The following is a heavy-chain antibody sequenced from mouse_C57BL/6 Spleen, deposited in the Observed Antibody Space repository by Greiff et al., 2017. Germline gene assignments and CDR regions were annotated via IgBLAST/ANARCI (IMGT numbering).Heavy chain of an antibody. Sequence: EVQLQQSGGGLVQPKGSLKLSCAASGFSFNTYAMNWVRQAPGKGLEWVARIRSKSNNYATYYADSVKDRFTISRDDSESMLYLQMNNLKTEDTAMYYCVRQGYSNQAWFADWGQGTLVTVSA. CDR1: GFSFNTYA. V-gene: IGHV10-1*01. J-gene: IGHJ3*01. CDR2: IRSKSNNYAT. D-gene: IGHD2-5*01. CDR3: VRQGYSNQAWFAD.